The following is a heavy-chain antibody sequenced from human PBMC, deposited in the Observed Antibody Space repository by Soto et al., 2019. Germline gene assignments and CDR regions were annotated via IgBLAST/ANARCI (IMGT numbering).Heavy chain of an antibody. V-gene: IGHV4-59*01. Sequence: SETLSLTCTVSGVSISSDYWTWIRQSPGKGLEWVAYTSHTGTTDYNPSLKSRVTISVDTSKNQFSLKLSSVTAADTAVYYCARGPPWTDAFDIWGQGTKVTVSS. D-gene: IGHD5-12*01. CDR1: GVSISSDY. CDR3: ARGPPWTDAFDI. J-gene: IGHJ3*02. CDR2: TSHTGTT.